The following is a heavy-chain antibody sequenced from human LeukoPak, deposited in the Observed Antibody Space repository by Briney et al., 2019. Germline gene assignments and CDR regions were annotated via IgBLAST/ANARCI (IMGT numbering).Heavy chain of an antibody. Sequence: ASVTVSCKASGYTFTSYGISWVRQAPGQGLEWMGWISAYNGNTNYAQKLQGRVTMTTDTSTSTAYMELRSLRSDDTAVYYCARADFWSGYYDNFDYWGQGTLVTVSS. J-gene: IGHJ4*02. CDR1: GYTFTSYG. V-gene: IGHV1-18*01. CDR2: ISAYNGNT. D-gene: IGHD3-3*01. CDR3: ARADFWSGYYDNFDY.